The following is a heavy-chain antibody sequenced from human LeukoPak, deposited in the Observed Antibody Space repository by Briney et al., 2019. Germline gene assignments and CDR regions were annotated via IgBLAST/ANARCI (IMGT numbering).Heavy chain of an antibody. CDR3: ARDLRIAVAGSDDY. J-gene: IGHJ4*02. D-gene: IGHD6-19*01. CDR2: ISSSSSYI. Sequence: GGSLRLSCAASGFTSSSYSMNWVRQAPGKGLEWVSSISSSSSYIYYADSVKGRFTISRDNAKNSLYLQMNSLRAEDTAAYYCARDLRIAVAGSDDYWGQGTLVTVSS. CDR1: GFTSSSYS. V-gene: IGHV3-21*01.